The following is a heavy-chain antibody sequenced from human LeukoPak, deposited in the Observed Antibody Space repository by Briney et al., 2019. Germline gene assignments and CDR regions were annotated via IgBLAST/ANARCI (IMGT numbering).Heavy chain of an antibody. Sequence: PGGSLRLSCAASGFTFSDSYMTWVRQAPGKGLEWVGSIFYSGNTYDNPSLKSRVTISVDTSKNQFSLKLTSVTAADTALYYCVRAEINDYSRYWGQGIPVIVSS. D-gene: IGHD4-11*01. V-gene: IGHV4-59*05. CDR1: GFTFSDSY. J-gene: IGHJ4*02. CDR3: VRAEINDYSRY. CDR2: IFYSGNT.